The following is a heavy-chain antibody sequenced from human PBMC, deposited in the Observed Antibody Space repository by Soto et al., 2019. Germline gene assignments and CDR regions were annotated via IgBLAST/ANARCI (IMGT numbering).Heavy chain of an antibody. Sequence: EVPLVESGGGLVKPGGSLRLSCAASGFTFSSYSMNWVRQAPGKGLEWVSSISSSSSYIYYADSVKGRFTISRDNAKNSLYLQMNSLRAEDTAVYYCARGLSTSLNWFDPWGQGTLVTVSS. CDR2: ISSSSSYI. V-gene: IGHV3-21*01. J-gene: IGHJ5*02. D-gene: IGHD2-2*01. CDR1: GFTFSSYS. CDR3: ARGLSTSLNWFDP.